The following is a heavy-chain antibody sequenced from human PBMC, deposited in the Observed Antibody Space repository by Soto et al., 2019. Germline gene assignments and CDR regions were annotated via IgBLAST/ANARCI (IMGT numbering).Heavy chain of an antibody. CDR3: ARGGGRGVDY. CDR2: INPSGGST. D-gene: IGHD3-16*01. Sequence: QVQLVQSGAEVKKPGASVKVSCKASGYTFTSYYMHWVRQAPGQGLAWMGIINPSGGSTSYAQKCQGRVTRTRDTSTSRVYMELSSLRAEDTAVYYGARGGGRGVDYWGQGPMVTVSS. J-gene: IGHJ4*02. V-gene: IGHV1-46*01. CDR1: GYTFTSYY.